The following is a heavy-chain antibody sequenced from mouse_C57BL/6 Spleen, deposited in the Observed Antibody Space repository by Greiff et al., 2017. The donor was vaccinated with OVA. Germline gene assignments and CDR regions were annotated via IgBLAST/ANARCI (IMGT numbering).Heavy chain of an antibody. V-gene: IGHV1-7*01. Sequence: QVQLKQSGAELAKPGASVKLSCKASGYTFTSYWMHWVKQRPGQGLEWIGYINPSSGYTKYNQKFKDKATLTADKSSSTAYMQLSSLTYEDSAVYYCARYGNYYGSSYVEDAMDYWGQGTSVTVSS. CDR1: GYTFTSYW. D-gene: IGHD1-1*01. CDR2: INPSSGYT. J-gene: IGHJ4*01. CDR3: ARYGNYYGSSYVEDAMDY.